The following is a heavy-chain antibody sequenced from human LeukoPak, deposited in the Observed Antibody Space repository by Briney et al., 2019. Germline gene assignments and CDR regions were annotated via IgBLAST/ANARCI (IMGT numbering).Heavy chain of an antibody. D-gene: IGHD6-19*01. J-gene: IGHJ4*02. Sequence: GRSLRLSCAASGFTFSSYGMHWVRQAPGKGLEWVAVISYDGSNKYYADSVKGRFTISRHNSKNTLYLQMNSLRAEDTAVYYCAKDGSSGWDYWGQGTLVTVSS. CDR1: GFTFSSYG. CDR3: AKDGSSGWDY. CDR2: ISYDGSNK. V-gene: IGHV3-30*18.